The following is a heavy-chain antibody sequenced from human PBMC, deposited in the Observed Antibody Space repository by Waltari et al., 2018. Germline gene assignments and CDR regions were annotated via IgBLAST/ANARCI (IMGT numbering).Heavy chain of an antibody. D-gene: IGHD6-19*01. J-gene: IGHJ4*02. CDR1: GGSISSYY. Sequence: QVQLQESGPGLVKPSETLSLTCTVSGGSISSYYWSWIRQPAGKGLEWIGRIYTSGSTTYNPSLKSRVTMSVDTSKNQFSLKLSSVTAADTAVYYCARAPSSSGWYYLDYWGQGTLVTVSS. CDR2: IYTSGST. V-gene: IGHV4-4*07. CDR3: ARAPSSSGWYYLDY.